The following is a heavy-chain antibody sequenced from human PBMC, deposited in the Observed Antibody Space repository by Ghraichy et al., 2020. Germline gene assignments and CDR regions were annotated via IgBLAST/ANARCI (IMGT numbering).Heavy chain of an antibody. D-gene: IGHD3-10*01. Sequence: LNISCAASGFTVSNYYMSWVRQAPGKGLEWVSIIYGGGSTYYADSVKGRFTISRDNSKTTLYLQMNSLRAEDTAVYYCASGMYTSGTKFDYWGQGTLVTVSS. CDR3: ASGMYTSGTKFDY. CDR2: IYGGGST. V-gene: IGHV3-66*01. CDR1: GFTVSNYY. J-gene: IGHJ4*02.